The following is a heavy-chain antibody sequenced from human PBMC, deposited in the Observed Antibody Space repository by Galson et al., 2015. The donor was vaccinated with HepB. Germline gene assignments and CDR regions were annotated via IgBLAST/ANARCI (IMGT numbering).Heavy chain of an antibody. J-gene: IGHJ4*02. CDR1: GFTFSNAW. D-gene: IGHD3-3*01. CDR2: IKSKTDGGTT. Sequence: SLRLSCAASGFTFSNAWMSWVRQAPGKGLEWVGRIKSKTDGGTTDYAAPVKGRFTISRDDSKNTLYLQMNSLKTEDTAVYYCTTYDFWSGYWYYFDYWGQGTLVTVSS. CDR3: TTYDFWSGYWYYFDY. V-gene: IGHV3-15*01.